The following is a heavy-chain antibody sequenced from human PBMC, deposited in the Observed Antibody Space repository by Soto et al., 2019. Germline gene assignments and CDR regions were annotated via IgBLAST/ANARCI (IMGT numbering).Heavy chain of an antibody. V-gene: IGHV1-18*01. CDR1: GYSFTSYG. J-gene: IGHJ3*02. D-gene: IGHD3-16*02. CDR2: ISAYNGNT. Sequence: QVQVVQSGAEVKKPGASVKVSCKSSGYSFTSYGISWVRQAPGQGLEWMGWISAYNGNTNYAQKLQGRVTMTTDTSTSTAYMELRSLRSDDTAVYYCARGTDYVWGSYRHTYGRYVFDIWGQGTMVTVAS. CDR3: ARGTDYVWGSYRHTYGRYVFDI.